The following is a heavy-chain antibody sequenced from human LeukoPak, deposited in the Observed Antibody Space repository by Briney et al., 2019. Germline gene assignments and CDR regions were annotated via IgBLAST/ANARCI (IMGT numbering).Heavy chain of an antibody. V-gene: IGHV3-74*01. D-gene: IGHD3-9*01. CDR1: GFTFSSYW. CDR2: INSDGSST. J-gene: IGHJ6*02. CDR3: ARDGGVSSTVLRYFDWLPRDYYYGMDV. Sequence: PGGSLRLSCAASGFTFSSYWMHWVRQAPGKGLVWVSRINSDGSSTSYADSVKGRFTISRDNAKNTLYLQMNSLRAEDTAVYYCARDGGVSSTVLRYFDWLPRDYYYGMDVWGQGTTVTVSS.